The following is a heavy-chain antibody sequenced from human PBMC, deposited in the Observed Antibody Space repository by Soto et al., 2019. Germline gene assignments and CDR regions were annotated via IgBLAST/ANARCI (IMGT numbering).Heavy chain of an antibody. Sequence: QVQLVQSGTELKKPGASVKVSCKASGGTFSRSGFHWVRQAPGQGLEWMGMIVPSVDTTNYAQKFQARVTISADQVTSTVYMELRSLRSEDTAVYYCARCPQPPDTADPYAVDVWGQWTRVIVSS. CDR2: IVPSVDTT. J-gene: IGHJ6*02. V-gene: IGHV1-69*18. CDR1: GGTFSRSG. D-gene: IGHD5-18*01. CDR3: ARCPQPPDTADPYAVDV.